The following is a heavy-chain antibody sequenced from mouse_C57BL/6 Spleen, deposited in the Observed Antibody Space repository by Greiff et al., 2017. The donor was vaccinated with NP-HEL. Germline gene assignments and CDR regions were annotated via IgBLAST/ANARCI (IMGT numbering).Heavy chain of an antibody. V-gene: IGHV5-4*03. CDR3: ARVGTTVVATGYFDV. Sequence: EVKLMESGGGLVKPGGSLKLSCAASGFTFSSYAMSWVRQTPEKRLEWVATISDGGSYTYYPDNVKGRFTISRDNAKNNLYLQMSHLKSEDTAMYYCARVGTTVVATGYFDVWGTGTTVTVSS. CDR1: GFTFSSYA. CDR2: ISDGGSYT. D-gene: IGHD1-1*01. J-gene: IGHJ1*03.